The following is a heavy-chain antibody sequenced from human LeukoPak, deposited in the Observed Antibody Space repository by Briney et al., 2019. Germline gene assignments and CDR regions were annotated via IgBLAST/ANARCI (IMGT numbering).Heavy chain of an antibody. CDR3: AKRATGDEFDF. V-gene: IGHV3-30*18. D-gene: IGHD5-24*01. CDR2: VTYDGSNG. J-gene: IGHJ4*02. Sequence: PGGSLRLSCAASGFSFNNYGMHWVRQAPGKGLEWVAVVTYDGSNGYYADSVKGRFSVSRDRSKNMVYLQMSSLRPDDTAMYYCAKRATGDEFDFWGRGTLVTVSS. CDR1: GFSFNNYG.